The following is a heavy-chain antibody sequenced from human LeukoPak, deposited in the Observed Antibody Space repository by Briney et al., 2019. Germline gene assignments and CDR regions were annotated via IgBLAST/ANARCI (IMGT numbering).Heavy chain of an antibody. Sequence: GGSLRLSCAASGFTFSDHYMSWIRQAPGKGLEWLSYIGGSGSNIQYTDSVKGRFTISRDNRKNVLYLQMNSLRDEDTAVYYCMRDPRLSLYWGQGTLVTVSS. J-gene: IGHJ4*02. CDR1: GFTFSDHY. CDR2: IGGSGSNI. D-gene: IGHD2-21*01. V-gene: IGHV3-11*01. CDR3: MRDPRLSLY.